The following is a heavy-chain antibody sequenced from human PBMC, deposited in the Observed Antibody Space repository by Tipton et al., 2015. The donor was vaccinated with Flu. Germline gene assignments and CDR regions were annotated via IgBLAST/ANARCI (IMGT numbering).Heavy chain of an antibody. J-gene: IGHJ3*01. CDR3: VRPDAGFTLSV. CDR2: TDHSRNT. V-gene: IGHV4-34*01. CDR1: GGSFSDWH. D-gene: IGHD3-10*02. Sequence: LRLSCAVYGGSFSDWHWTWIRQPPGKGLEFIGETDHSRNTKYNPSLKSRVAMSVDTSKSQFSLRVSSVTAADTAVYYCVRPDAGFTLSVWSQGTVVTVSP.